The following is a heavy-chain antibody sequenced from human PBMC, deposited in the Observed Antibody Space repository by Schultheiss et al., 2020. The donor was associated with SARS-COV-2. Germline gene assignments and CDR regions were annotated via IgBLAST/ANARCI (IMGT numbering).Heavy chain of an antibody. D-gene: IGHD5-12*01. Sequence: GGSLRLSCAASGFTFSGYGMHWVRQAPGKGLEWVALIWHDGNKKYYADSVKGRFTISRDNAKNSLYLQMNSLRAKDTAVYYCARPWANWGQGTLVTVSS. CDR3: ARPWAN. CDR2: IWHDGNKK. CDR1: GFTFSGYG. V-gene: IGHV3-33*08. J-gene: IGHJ4*02.